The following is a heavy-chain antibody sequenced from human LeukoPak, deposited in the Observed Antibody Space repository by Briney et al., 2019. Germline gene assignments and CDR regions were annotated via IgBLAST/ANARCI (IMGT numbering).Heavy chain of an antibody. CDR1: GGSISSYY. Sequence: PSETLSLTCTVSGGSISSYYWSWIRQPPGKGLEWIGYIYYSGSTNYNPSLKSRVTISVDTSKNQFSLKLSSVTAADTAVYYCARAESFSSQPIDYWGQGTLVTVSS. J-gene: IGHJ4*02. V-gene: IGHV4-59*01. CDR2: IYYSGST. CDR3: ARAESFSSQPIDY. D-gene: IGHD6-6*01.